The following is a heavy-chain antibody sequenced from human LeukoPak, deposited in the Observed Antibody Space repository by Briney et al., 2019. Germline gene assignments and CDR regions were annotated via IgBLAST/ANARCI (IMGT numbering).Heavy chain of an antibody. D-gene: IGHD6-13*01. CDR2: ISGSGGST. Sequence: GGSLRLSCAASGFTFSSYAMSWVRQAPGKGLEWVSVISGSGGSTYYADSVKGRFTISRDNSKNTLYLQMNSLRAEDTAVYYCAKNIGSSWYADWFDPWGQGTLVIVSS. CDR1: GFTFSSYA. CDR3: AKNIGSSWYADWFDP. V-gene: IGHV3-23*01. J-gene: IGHJ5*02.